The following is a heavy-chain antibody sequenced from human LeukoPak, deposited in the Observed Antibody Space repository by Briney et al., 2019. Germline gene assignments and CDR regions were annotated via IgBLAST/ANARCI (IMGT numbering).Heavy chain of an antibody. CDR3: AREVWADNWNYFDY. CDR2: IYYSGST. D-gene: IGHD1-20*01. CDR1: GCSISSGDYY. Sequence: SQTLSLTWTVSGCSISSGDYYWSWIRQPPGKGREWIGYIYYSGSTYYNPSLKSRVTISVDTSKNQFSLKLSSVTAADTAVYYCAREVWADNWNYFDYWGQGTLVTVSS. V-gene: IGHV4-30-4*08. J-gene: IGHJ4*02.